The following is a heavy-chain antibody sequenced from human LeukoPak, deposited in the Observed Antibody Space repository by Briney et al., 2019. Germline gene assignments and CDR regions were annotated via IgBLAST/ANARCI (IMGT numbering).Heavy chain of an antibody. D-gene: IGHD3-10*01. CDR3: ARAGGWFGELFYGWFDP. CDR2: IYRSGST. V-gene: IGHV4-38-2*02. Sequence: PSETLSLTCTVSGYSINSGYYWVWIRQPPGKGLEWIGSIYRSGSTNYNPSLKSRVTISVDTSKNQFSLKVSSVTAADTAVYYCARAGGWFGELFYGWFDPWGQGTLVTVSS. CDR1: GYSINSGYY. J-gene: IGHJ5*02.